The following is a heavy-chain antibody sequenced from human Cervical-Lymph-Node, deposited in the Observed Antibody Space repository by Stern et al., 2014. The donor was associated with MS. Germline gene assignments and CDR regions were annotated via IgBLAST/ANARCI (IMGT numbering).Heavy chain of an antibody. D-gene: IGHD5-24*01. V-gene: IGHV3-23*04. CDR3: AKDGMDDGRGYYGMDV. J-gene: IGHJ6*02. Sequence: EVQLEESGGGLVQPGGSLRLSCAASGFTFSSYAMSWVRQAPGKGLEWVSAISGSGGSTYYADSVKGRFTISRDNSKNTLYLQMNSLRAEDTAVYYCAKDGMDDGRGYYGMDVWGQGTTVTVSS. CDR2: ISGSGGST. CDR1: GFTFSSYA.